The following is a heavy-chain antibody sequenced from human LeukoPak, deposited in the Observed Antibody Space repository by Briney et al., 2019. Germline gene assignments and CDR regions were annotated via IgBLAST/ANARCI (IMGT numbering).Heavy chain of an antibody. Sequence: GASVKVSCKASGYTFINYCMHWVRQAPGQGLEWMGLISPSGSTTYAQNFQGRVTMTRDTSTSTLYMELSSLRSDDTAIYYCAKRDETGTTRWFDPWGQGTLVTVSS. CDR3: AKRDETGTTRWFDP. J-gene: IGHJ5*02. V-gene: IGHV1-46*01. CDR2: ISPSGST. D-gene: IGHD1-7*01. CDR1: GYTFINYC.